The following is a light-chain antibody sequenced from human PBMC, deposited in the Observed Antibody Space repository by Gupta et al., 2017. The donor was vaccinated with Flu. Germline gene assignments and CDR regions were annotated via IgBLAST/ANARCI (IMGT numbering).Light chain of an antibody. V-gene: IGKV1-33*01. CDR2: DAS. Sequence: DIQMTQSPSSLSASVGDRVTITCQASQDIDNNLNWYQQKLGRAPHLLIYDASNLETGVPLRFSGSGSGTEFTFKISRLQPEDIATYYCKQYDKLPHTFGQGTKLEIK. J-gene: IGKJ2*01. CDR1: QDIDNN. CDR3: KQYDKLPHT.